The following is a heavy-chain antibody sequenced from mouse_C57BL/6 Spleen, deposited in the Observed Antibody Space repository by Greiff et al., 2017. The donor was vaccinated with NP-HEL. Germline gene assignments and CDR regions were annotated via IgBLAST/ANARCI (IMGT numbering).Heavy chain of an antibody. CDR1: GFTFSDYG. V-gene: IGHV5-17*01. J-gene: IGHJ3*01. CDR3: ARPYYGSSWGFAY. CDR2: ISSGSSTI. D-gene: IGHD1-1*01. Sequence: EVNVVESGGGLVKPGGSLKLSCAASGFTFSDYGMHWVRQAPEKGLEWVAYISSGSSTIYYADTVKGRFTISRDNAKNTLFLQMTSLRSEDTAMYYCARPYYGSSWGFAYWGQGTLVTVSA.